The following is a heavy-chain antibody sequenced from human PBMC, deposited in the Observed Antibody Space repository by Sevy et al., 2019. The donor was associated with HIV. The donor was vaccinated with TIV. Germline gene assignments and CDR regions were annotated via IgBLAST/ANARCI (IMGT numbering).Heavy chain of an antibody. J-gene: IGHJ4*02. Sequence: GGSLRLSCAASGFTFSNYAVHWVRQAPGKGLEWVALISHDGIDKHYADPVKGRFTISRDDSKNTLYLQMSSLRAEDTAVYYCARDLPHLLPWELSRGSDYWGPGTLVTVSS. V-gene: IGHV3-30*04. D-gene: IGHD3-16*02. CDR1: GFTFSNYA. CDR3: ARDLPHLLPWELSRGSDY. CDR2: ISHDGIDK.